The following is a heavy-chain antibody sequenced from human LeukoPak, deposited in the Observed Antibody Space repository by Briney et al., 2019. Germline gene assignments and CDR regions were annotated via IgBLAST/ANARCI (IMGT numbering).Heavy chain of an antibody. Sequence: GGSLRLSCAASGFTFSSYSMNWVRQAPGKGLEWVSSISSSSSYIYYADSVKGRFTISRDNAKNSLYLQMNSLRAEDTAVYYCARGALEDYDYVWGSYRSHYFDYWGQGTLVTVSS. D-gene: IGHD3-16*02. V-gene: IGHV3-21*01. CDR1: GFTFSSYS. J-gene: IGHJ4*02. CDR3: ARGALEDYDYVWGSYRSHYFDY. CDR2: ISSSSSYI.